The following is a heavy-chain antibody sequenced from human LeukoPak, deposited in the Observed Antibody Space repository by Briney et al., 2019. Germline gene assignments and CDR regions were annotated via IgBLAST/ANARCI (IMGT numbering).Heavy chain of an antibody. CDR2: INSVSSSI. CDR3: ATDYMNLHDYGDHVG. D-gene: IGHD4-17*01. V-gene: IGHV3-48*02. Sequence: GGSLRLSCAASGFTFSRYDMNWVRQAPGKGLEWVSFINSVSSSIYYADSVKGRFTISRDNGENSLYLQMNSLRDEDTAVCYCATDYMNLHDYGDHVGWGQGTLVTVSS. J-gene: IGHJ4*02. CDR1: GFTFSRYD.